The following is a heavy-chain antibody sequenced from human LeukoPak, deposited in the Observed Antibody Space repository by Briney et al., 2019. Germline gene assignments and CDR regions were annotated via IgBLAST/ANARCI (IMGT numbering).Heavy chain of an antibody. CDR1: GFTFSAYW. J-gene: IGHJ4*02. CDR2: IKQDGTQK. CDR3: ARSSGTYHFDY. Sequence: GGSLRLSCAASGFTFSAYWMGWVRQAPGKGLEWVANIKQDGTQKHYVDSVKGRFTISRDNAKNSLYLQMNGLRAEDTAVYYCARSSGTYHFDYWGQGTLVTVSS. V-gene: IGHV3-7*04. D-gene: IGHD1-26*01.